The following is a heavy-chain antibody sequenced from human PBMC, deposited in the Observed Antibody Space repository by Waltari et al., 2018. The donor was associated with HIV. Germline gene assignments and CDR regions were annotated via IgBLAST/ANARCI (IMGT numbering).Heavy chain of an antibody. J-gene: IGHJ4*02. CDR1: EFTFSSYA. CDR2: ISDDGSNK. Sequence: QVQLVESGGGVVQPGRSLRLSCAASEFTFSSYAMHWVRQAPGKVLEWVAVISDDGSNKFYADSVKGRFTISRDNSKNTLYLQMNSLRPEDTAVYYCARGAIATAGTIWGQGTLVTVSS. V-gene: IGHV3-30*01. D-gene: IGHD6-13*01. CDR3: ARGAIATAGTI.